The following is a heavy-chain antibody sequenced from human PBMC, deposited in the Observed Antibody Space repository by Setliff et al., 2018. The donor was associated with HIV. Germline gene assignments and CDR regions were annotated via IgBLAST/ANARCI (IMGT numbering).Heavy chain of an antibody. CDR3: AAGLWFGEFSLWQYWHFDL. J-gene: IGHJ2*01. CDR1: GGSISSGDYY. CDR2: IYYSGST. D-gene: IGHD3-10*01. V-gene: IGHV4-30-4*08. Sequence: ASETLSLTCTVSGGSISSGDYYWSWIRQPPGKGLDWIGYIYYSGSTYYNPPLMSRVTISLDTSKNQFSLKLSSVTAADTAVYYCAAGLWFGEFSLWQYWHFDLWGRGTLVTVS.